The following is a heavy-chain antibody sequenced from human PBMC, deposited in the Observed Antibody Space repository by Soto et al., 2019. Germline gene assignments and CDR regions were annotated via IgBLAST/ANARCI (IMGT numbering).Heavy chain of an antibody. D-gene: IGHD2-2*01. Sequence: SETLSLTCIVSGGPITSYHWSWIRQFPGKGLGWIAYTSYTGNTNYNPSLKSRVTTSMXTXXXXLXLXLXXXTAAXTAVYYCARSPSTSTIGTFDFWGRGTMVTVSS. J-gene: IGHJ3*01. CDR1: GGPITSYH. CDR3: ARSPSTSTIGTFDF. CDR2: TSYTGNT. V-gene: IGHV4-59*01.